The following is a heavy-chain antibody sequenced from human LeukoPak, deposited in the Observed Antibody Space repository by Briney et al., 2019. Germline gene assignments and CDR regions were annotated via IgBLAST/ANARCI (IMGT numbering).Heavy chain of an antibody. CDR1: GNSFISYD. D-gene: IGHD3-22*01. V-gene: IGHV7-4-1*02. Sequence: ASVKVSCKASGNSFISYDMNWVRQAPGQGLEWIGWINTNTGHPIYAQGFTGRFVFSLDTSVSTAYLEISSLKAEDTAIYYCATTGDSGGYPAGLMDVWGKGTTVTVSS. CDR2: INTNTGHP. J-gene: IGHJ6*03. CDR3: ATTGDSGGYPAGLMDV.